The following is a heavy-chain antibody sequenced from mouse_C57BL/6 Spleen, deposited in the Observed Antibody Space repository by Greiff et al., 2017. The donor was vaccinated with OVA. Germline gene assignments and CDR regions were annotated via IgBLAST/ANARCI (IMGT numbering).Heavy chain of an antibody. CDR1: GFTFSDYY. J-gene: IGHJ4*01. CDR2: INYDGSST. D-gene: IGHD2-3*01. Sequence: EVQRVESEGGLVQPGSSMKLSCTASGFTFSDYYMAWVRQVPEKGLEWVANINYDGSSTYYLDSLKSRFIISRDNAKNILYLQMSSLKSEDTATYYCARDGYSLAMDYWGQGTSVTVSS. V-gene: IGHV5-16*01. CDR3: ARDGYSLAMDY.